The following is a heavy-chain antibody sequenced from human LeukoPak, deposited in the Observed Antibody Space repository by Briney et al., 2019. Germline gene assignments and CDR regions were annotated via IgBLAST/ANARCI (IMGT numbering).Heavy chain of an antibody. CDR3: SRGRYGDYSRSGYYYGMDV. V-gene: IGHV3-30-3*01. CDR2: IAFDGSNA. Sequence: PGGSLRLSCAASGFAFSTFAMHWVRQAPGKGLEWVAVIAFDGSNALYADSVEGRFTISRDISKSTLYLEMNSLKAEDSAIYYCSRGRYGDYSRSGYYYGMDVWGQGTTVTVSS. CDR1: GFAFSTFA. D-gene: IGHD4-17*01. J-gene: IGHJ6*02.